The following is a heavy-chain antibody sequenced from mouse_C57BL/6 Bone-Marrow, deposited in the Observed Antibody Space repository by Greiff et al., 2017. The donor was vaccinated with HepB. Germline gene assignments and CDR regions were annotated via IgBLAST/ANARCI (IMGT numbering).Heavy chain of an antibody. Sequence: EVKLVESGGGLVKPGGSLKLSCAASGFTFSSYAMSWVRQTPEKRLEWVATISDGGSYTYYPDNVKGRFTISRDNAKNNLYLQMSHLKSEDTAMYYCARDRGTTVVRAMDYWGQGTSVPVSS. CDR3: ARDRGTTVVRAMDY. CDR1: GFTFSSYA. D-gene: IGHD1-1*01. J-gene: IGHJ4*01. V-gene: IGHV5-4*01. CDR2: ISDGGSYT.